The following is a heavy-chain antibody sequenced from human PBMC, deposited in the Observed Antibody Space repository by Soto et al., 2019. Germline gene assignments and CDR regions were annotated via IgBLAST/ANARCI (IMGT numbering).Heavy chain of an antibody. CDR1: GFTFSTYS. CDR2: ISSRSYTI. J-gene: IGHJ6*02. Sequence: EVQLVESGGGLVQPGGSLRLSCAASGFTFSTYSMNWVRQAPGKGLEWVSYISSRSYTIYYVDSVKGRLTISRDNAKNSHYLQMNSLRDEDTDVYYCARGGSSSDNGMDVWGQGTTVTVSS. CDR3: ARGGSSSDNGMDV. V-gene: IGHV3-48*02. D-gene: IGHD6-6*01.